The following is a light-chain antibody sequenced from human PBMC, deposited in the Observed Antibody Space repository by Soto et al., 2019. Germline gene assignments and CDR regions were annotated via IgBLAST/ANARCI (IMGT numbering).Light chain of an antibody. CDR1: SSDVGGYNY. CDR2: DVS. V-gene: IGLV2-14*01. J-gene: IGLJ1*01. Sequence: QSVLTQPXSVSGSPGQSITISCTGTSSDVGGYNYVSWYQQHPGKAPKLMIYDVSNRPSGVSNRFSGSKSGNTASLTISGLQAEDEADYYCSSYTSSSTLYVFGTGTKAPS. CDR3: SSYTSSSTLYV.